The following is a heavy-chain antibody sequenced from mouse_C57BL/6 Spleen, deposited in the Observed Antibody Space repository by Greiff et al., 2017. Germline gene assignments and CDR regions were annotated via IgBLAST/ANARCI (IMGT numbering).Heavy chain of an antibody. V-gene: IGHV1-81*01. J-gene: IGHJ1*03. CDR2: IFPRSGNT. Sequence: QVQLQQSGAELARPGASVKLSCKASGYTFTSYGISWVKQRTGQGLEWIGEIFPRSGNTYYNEKFKGKATLTADKSSSTAYMELRSLTSEDSAVYVCARAEGAKGYFDVWGTGTTVTVSS. CDR1: GYTFTSYG. CDR3: ARAEGAKGYFDV.